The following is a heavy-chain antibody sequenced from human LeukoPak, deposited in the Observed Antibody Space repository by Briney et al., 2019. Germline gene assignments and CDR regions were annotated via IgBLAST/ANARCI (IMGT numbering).Heavy chain of an antibody. CDR1: GFTFSSYA. V-gene: IGHV3-30*04. CDR3: ARDVIAYYYYYGMDV. J-gene: IGHJ6*02. D-gene: IGHD2-21*01. CDR2: ISYDGSNK. Sequence: GRSLRLSCAASGFTFSSYAMHWVRQAPGKGLEWVAVISYDGSNKYYADSVKGRFTISRDNSKNTLYLQMNSLRAEDTAVYYCARDVIAYYYYYGMDVWGQGTTVTVSS.